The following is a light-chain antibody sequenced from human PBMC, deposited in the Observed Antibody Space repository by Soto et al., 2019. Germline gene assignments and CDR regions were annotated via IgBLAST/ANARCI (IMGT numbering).Light chain of an antibody. CDR1: QSISIN. CDR2: AAS. Sequence: DIQMTQSPSTLSASVGDTVTITCRASQSISINLNWYQHRPGEAPKVLIYAASTLATGAPSRFSGTGVGTDFTLTISSLQLEDFATYYCQQTYTTRVYTFGQGTKLEFK. J-gene: IGKJ2*01. CDR3: QQTYTTRVYT. V-gene: IGKV1-39*01.